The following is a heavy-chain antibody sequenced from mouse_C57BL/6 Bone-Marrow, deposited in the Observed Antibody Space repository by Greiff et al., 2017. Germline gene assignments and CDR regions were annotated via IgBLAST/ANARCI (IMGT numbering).Heavy chain of an antibody. CDR2: INYDGSST. V-gene: IGHV5-16*01. CDR1: GFTFSDYY. Sequence: EVKLVESEGGLVQPGSSMKLSCTASGFTFSDYYMAWVRQVPEKGLEWVANINYDGSSTYYLDSLKSRFIISRVNAKNILYLQMSSLKSEDTATYYCASDYYGSSFDYWGQGTTLTVSS. CDR3: ASDYYGSSFDY. J-gene: IGHJ2*01. D-gene: IGHD1-1*01.